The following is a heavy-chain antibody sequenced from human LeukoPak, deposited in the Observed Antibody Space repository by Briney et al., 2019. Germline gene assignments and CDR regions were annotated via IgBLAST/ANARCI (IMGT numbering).Heavy chain of an antibody. J-gene: IGHJ4*02. Sequence: PSETLSLTCAVYGGSFSGYYWSWIRQPPGKGLEWIGEINHSGSTNYNPSLKSRVTISVDTSKNQFSLKLRSVTAADTAVYYCATYHFRGDTHYFDYWSQGTLVTVSS. D-gene: IGHD3-10*02. CDR1: GGSFSGYY. V-gene: IGHV4-34*01. CDR2: INHSGST. CDR3: ATYHFRGDTHYFDY.